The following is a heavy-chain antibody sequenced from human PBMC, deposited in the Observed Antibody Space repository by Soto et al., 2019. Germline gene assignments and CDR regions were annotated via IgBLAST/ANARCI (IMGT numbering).Heavy chain of an antibody. J-gene: IGHJ4*02. Sequence: ASVKVSCKASGYTFTSYAMHWVRQAPGQRLEWMGWINAGNGNTKYSQKFQGRVTITRDTSASTAYMELSSLRSEDTAVYYCARDQGGTYYDYVWGSYSPASFDYWGQGTLVTVSS. CDR3: ARDQGGTYYDYVWGSYSPASFDY. V-gene: IGHV1-3*01. CDR1: GYTFTSYA. CDR2: INAGNGNT. D-gene: IGHD3-16*01.